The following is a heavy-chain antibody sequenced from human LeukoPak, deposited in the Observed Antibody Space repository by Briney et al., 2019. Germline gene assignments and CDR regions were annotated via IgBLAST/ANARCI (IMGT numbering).Heavy chain of an antibody. CDR3: ARGPDAPEGAPFFSPYMDV. V-gene: IGHV3-23*05. D-gene: IGHD3-3*02. J-gene: IGHJ6*03. Sequence: GGSLRLSCVTSGFTFDNDAMTWVRQAPGKGLEWVSSIYGNGYRIYYADSVRVRFTLSRDNSSNTLYLEMKNLIAEDTAVYYCARGPDAPEGAPFFSPYMDVWGKGTTVSVS. CDR2: IYGNGYRI. CDR1: GFTFDNDA.